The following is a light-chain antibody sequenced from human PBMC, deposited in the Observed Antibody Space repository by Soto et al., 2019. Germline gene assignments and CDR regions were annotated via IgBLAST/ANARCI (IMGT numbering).Light chain of an antibody. J-gene: IGLJ3*02. CDR2: GNS. Sequence: QSVLTQPPSVSGAPGQRVTISCTGSSSNIGAGYDVHWYQQLPGTVPKLLIYGNSNRPSGVPDRFSGSKSGTSASLAITGLQAEAEADYYCHSYDSSLSGSVFGGGTKVTVL. V-gene: IGLV1-40*01. CDR1: SSNIGAGYD. CDR3: HSYDSSLSGSV.